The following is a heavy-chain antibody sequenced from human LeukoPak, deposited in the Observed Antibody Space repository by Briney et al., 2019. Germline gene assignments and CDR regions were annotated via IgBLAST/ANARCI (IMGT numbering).Heavy chain of an antibody. V-gene: IGHV4-39*07. J-gene: IGHJ5*02. CDR1: GGSISSSSYY. CDR3: ARTTYSGSYYWFDP. CDR2: IYYSGST. Sequence: PSETLSLTCTVSGGSISSSSYYWGWIRQPPGKGLEWIGSIYYSGSTYYNPSLKSRVTISVDTSENQFSLKLSSVTAADTAVYYCARTTYSGSYYWFDPWGQGTLVTVSS. D-gene: IGHD1-26*01.